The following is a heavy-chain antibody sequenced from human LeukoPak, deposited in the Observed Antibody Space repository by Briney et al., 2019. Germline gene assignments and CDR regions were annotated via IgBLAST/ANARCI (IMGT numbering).Heavy chain of an antibody. CDR2: INAGNGNT. D-gene: IGHD3-22*01. Sequence: GASVKVSCKASGYTFTSYAMHWVRQAPGQRLEWMGWINAGNGNTKYAQKLQGRVTMTTDTSTSTAYMELRSLRFDDTAVYYCARDSDHTYYYDSSGYPPPRRVSFDIWGQGTMVTVSS. J-gene: IGHJ3*02. CDR1: GYTFTSYA. V-gene: IGHV1-3*01. CDR3: ARDSDHTYYYDSSGYPPPRRVSFDI.